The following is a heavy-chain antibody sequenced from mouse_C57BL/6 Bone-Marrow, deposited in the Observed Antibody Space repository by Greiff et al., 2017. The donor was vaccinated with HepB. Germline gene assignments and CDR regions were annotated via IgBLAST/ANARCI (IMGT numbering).Heavy chain of an antibody. V-gene: IGHV14-4*01. CDR3: TTSLTTTFAY. CDR1: GFNIKDDY. J-gene: IGHJ3*01. Sequence: VQLKQSGAELVRPGASVKLSCTASGFNIKDDYMHWVKQRPEQGLEWIGWIDPENGDTEYASKFQGKATITADTSSNTAYLQLSSLTSEDTAVYYCTTSLTTTFAYWGQGTLVTVSA. D-gene: IGHD1-1*01. CDR2: IDPENGDT.